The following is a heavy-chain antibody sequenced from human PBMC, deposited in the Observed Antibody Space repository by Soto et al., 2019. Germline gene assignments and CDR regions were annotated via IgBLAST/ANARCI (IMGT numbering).Heavy chain of an antibody. CDR1: GFSFSSYW. D-gene: IGHD2-2*01. CDR2: VNTDGTST. V-gene: IGHV3-74*03. CDR3: GEYLSWGQCDS. J-gene: IGHJ4*02. Sequence: EVQLVESGGGLVQPGGSLRLSCAASGFSFSSYWMHWVRQDPGKGLVWVASVNTDGTSTQYADYVKGRFTVSRANAKDTVYLQILSLRAEDAAVVYGGEYLSWGQCDSWGRGTLVAVSS.